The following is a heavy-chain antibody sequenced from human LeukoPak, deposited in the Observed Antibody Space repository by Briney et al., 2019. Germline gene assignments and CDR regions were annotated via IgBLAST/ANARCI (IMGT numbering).Heavy chain of an antibody. D-gene: IGHD1-7*01. CDR2: IYYSGST. CDR3: AREAMGGTGTTDY. J-gene: IGHJ4*02. Sequence: SQTLSLTCTVSGVSISSGGYYWSWIRQHPGKGLEWIGYIYYSGSTYYNPSLKSRVTISVDTSKNQFSLKLSSVTAADTAVYYCAREAMGGTGTTDYWGQGTLVTVSS. CDR1: GVSISSGGYY. V-gene: IGHV4-31*03.